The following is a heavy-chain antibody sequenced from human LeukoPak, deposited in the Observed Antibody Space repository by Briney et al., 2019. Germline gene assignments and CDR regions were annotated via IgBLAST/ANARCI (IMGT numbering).Heavy chain of an antibody. J-gene: IGHJ3*02. CDR2: ISYDGSNK. CDR3: AKDRIAAAEGNAFDI. D-gene: IGHD6-13*01. CDR1: GFTFSSYG. Sequence: GRSLRLSCAASGFTFSSYGMHWVRQAPGKGLEWVAVISYDGSNKYYADSVKGRFTISRDNSKNTLYLQMNSLRAEDTAVYYCAKDRIAAAEGNAFDIWGQGTMVTVSS. V-gene: IGHV3-30*18.